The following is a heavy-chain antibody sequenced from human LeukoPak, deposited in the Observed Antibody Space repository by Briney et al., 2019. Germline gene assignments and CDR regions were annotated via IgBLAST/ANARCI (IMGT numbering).Heavy chain of an antibody. CDR1: RFTFSNYW. D-gene: IGHD2/OR15-2a*01. V-gene: IGHV3-7*01. CDR2: IKQDGSEK. Sequence: GGSLRLSCAASRFTFSNYWMSWVRQAPGKGLEWVANIKQDGSEKYYVDSVKGRFTISRDNAKNSLYLQMNSLRAEDTAVYYCARDLSSGYFDLWGRGTLVTVSS. CDR3: ARDLSSGYFDL. J-gene: IGHJ2*01.